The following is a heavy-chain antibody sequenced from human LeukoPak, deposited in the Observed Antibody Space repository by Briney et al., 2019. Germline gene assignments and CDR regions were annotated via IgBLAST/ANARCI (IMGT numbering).Heavy chain of an antibody. CDR2: ISSSSSTI. J-gene: IGHJ4*02. V-gene: IGHV3-48*01. CDR3: AKSGYSGYDPDEYYFDY. D-gene: IGHD5-12*01. Sequence: GGSLRLSCAASGFTFSSYSMNWVRQAPGKGLEWVSYISSSSSTIYYADSVKGRFTISRDNAKNSLYLQMNSLRAEDTAVYYCAKSGYSGYDPDEYYFDYWGQGTLVTVSS. CDR1: GFTFSSYS.